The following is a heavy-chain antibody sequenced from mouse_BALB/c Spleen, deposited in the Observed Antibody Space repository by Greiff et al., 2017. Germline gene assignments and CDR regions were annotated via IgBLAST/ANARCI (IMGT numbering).Heavy chain of an antibody. V-gene: IGHV5-9-4*01. D-gene: IGHD2-4*01. J-gene: IGHJ3*01. Sequence: EVQGVESGGGLVKPGGSLKLSCAASGFTFSSYAMSWVRQSPEKRLEWVAEISSGGSYTYYPDTVTGGFTISRDNAKNTLYLEMSSLRSEDTAMYYCARDGPIYYDYAWFAYWGQGTLVTVSA. CDR1: GFTFSSYA. CDR2: ISSGGSYT. CDR3: ARDGPIYYDYAWFAY.